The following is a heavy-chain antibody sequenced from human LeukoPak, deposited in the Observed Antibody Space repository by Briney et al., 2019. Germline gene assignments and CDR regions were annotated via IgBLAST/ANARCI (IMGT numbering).Heavy chain of an antibody. CDR2: IYYSGST. V-gene: IGHV4-59*08. CDR3: ARHYFMRSSSSHFDY. J-gene: IGHJ4*02. CDR1: GGSISSYY. D-gene: IGHD6-6*01. Sequence: PSETLSLTCTVSGGSISSYYWSWIRQPPGKGLEWIGYIYYSGSTYYNPSLKSRVTISVDTSKNQFSLKLSSVTAADTAVYYCARHYFMRSSSSHFDYWGQGTLVTVSS.